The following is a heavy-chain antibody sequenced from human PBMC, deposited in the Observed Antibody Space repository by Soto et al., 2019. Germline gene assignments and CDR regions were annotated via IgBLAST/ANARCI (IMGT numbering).Heavy chain of an antibody. CDR1: GYSFTSYW. Sequence: GESMKISCKGSGYSFTSYWIGWVRQMPGKGLEWMGIIYPGDSDTRYSPSFQGQVTISADKSISTAYLQWSSLKASDTAMYYCATSYYESSGPWACDIWGQGTRVTVSS. J-gene: IGHJ3*02. CDR3: ATSYYESSGPWACDI. CDR2: IYPGDSDT. V-gene: IGHV5-51*01. D-gene: IGHD3-22*01.